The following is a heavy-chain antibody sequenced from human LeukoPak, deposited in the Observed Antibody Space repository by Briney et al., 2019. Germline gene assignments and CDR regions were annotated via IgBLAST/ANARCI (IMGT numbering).Heavy chain of an antibody. Sequence: GALLLSCAASGFTFSSYAMHWVRPAPGKGLEYVSAISSNGGSTYYANSVKGRFTISRDNSKNTLYLQMGSLRAEDMAVYYCARGDVVTAIPKFDYWGQGTLVTVSS. V-gene: IGHV3-64*01. J-gene: IGHJ4*02. CDR1: GFTFSSYA. D-gene: IGHD2-21*02. CDR2: ISSNGGST. CDR3: ARGDVVTAIPKFDY.